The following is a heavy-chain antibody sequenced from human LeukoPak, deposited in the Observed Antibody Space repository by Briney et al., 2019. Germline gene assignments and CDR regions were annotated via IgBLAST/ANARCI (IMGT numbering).Heavy chain of an antibody. CDR2: INPNSGGT. CDR3: ARVGFCTIGLCYPCSAP. V-gene: IGHV1-2*02. CDR1: GYTFTGYY. J-gene: IGHJ5*02. D-gene: IGHD2-8*01. Sequence: GASVKVSCKASGYTFTGYYMHWVRQAPGQGLEWMGWINPNSGGTNYAQKFQGRVTMTRDTSISTAYMELSRPRSDDTAVYYCARVGFCTIGLCYPCSAPWGKETLATVSS.